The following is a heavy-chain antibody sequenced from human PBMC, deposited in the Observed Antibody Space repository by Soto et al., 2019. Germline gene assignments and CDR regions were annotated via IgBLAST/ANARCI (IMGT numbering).Heavy chain of an antibody. V-gene: IGHV1-69*13. CDR1: GGTFSSYP. Sequence: PVKLACKASGGTFSSYPVSWVRQNPGQGLEWMGGIIPIFGTANYAQKFQGRVTITADESTSTAYMELSSLRSEDTAVYYCARGIRYSYSFYYYGMGVWGQGPKGTVSS. CDR2: IIPIFGTA. D-gene: IGHD5-18*01. CDR3: ARGIRYSYSFYYYGMGV. J-gene: IGHJ6*02.